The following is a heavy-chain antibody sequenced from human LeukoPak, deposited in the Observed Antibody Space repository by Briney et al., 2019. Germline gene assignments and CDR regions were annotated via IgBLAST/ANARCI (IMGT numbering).Heavy chain of an antibody. D-gene: IGHD2-21*02. CDR1: GFTFSRYG. CDR3: ARDALGVVVTPSPEYFQH. CDR2: IWSDGSNK. V-gene: IGHV3-33*01. Sequence: GGSLRLSCAASGFTFSRYGMHWVRQSPGKGLEWVAVIWSDGSNKFYADSVKGRFTLSRDNSRNTLYLQMNTLRTDDTAIYYCARDALGVVVTPSPEYFQHWGQGTPVTGSS. J-gene: IGHJ1*01.